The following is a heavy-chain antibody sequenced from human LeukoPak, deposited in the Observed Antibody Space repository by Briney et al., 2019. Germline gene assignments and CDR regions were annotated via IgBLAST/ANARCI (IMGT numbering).Heavy chain of an antibody. CDR3: AKVFEVRGARRPKDY. J-gene: IGHJ4*02. D-gene: IGHD3-10*01. V-gene: IGHV3-30*18. CDR1: GFTFSDYG. CDR2: ISYDGGNK. Sequence: GGSLRLSCAASGFTFSDYGMHWVRQAPGKGLEWVALISYDGGNKFYADSVRDRFTISRDNSKNTLFLQMNSLRIEDTAVYYCAKVFEVRGARRPKDYWGQGTLVIVSS.